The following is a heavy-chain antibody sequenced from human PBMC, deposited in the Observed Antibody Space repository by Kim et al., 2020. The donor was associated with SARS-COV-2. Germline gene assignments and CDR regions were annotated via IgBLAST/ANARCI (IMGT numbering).Heavy chain of an antibody. D-gene: IGHD1-26*01. V-gene: IGHV1-2*02. J-gene: IGHJ3*02. CDR2: INPNSGGT. Sequence: ASVKVSCKASGYTFTGYYMHWVRQAPGQGLEWMGWINPNSGGTNYAQKFQGRVTMTGDTSISTAYMELSRLRSDDTAVYYCARGGGSYFGRDAFDIWGQGTMVTVSS. CDR1: GYTFTGYY. CDR3: ARGGGSYFGRDAFDI.